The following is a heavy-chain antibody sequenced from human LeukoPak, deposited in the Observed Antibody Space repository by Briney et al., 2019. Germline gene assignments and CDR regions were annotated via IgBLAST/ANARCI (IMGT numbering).Heavy chain of an antibody. J-gene: IGHJ6*03. Sequence: GGSLRLSCAASEFSVGSNYMTWVRQAPGKGLEWVSLIYSGGSTYYADSVKGRFTISRDNAKNTLYLQMNSLRAEDTAVYYCARGDYYYYYMDVWGKGTTVTVSS. CDR1: EFSVGSNY. V-gene: IGHV3-66*01. CDR3: ARGDYYYYYMDV. CDR2: IYSGGST.